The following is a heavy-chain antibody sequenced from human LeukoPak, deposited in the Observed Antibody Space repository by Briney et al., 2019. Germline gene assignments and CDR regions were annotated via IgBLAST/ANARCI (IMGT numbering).Heavy chain of an antibody. V-gene: IGHV3-23*01. Sequence: PAGSLRLSCVASGFTFIDYAMTWVRQGPGKGLEWVSSISSRNGNTFYSDSVKGQFTISRDDSKNAVYLQMNTLRAEDTAAYFCAKDRGPYSGVFASDMWGQGTLVTVSS. D-gene: IGHD1-26*01. J-gene: IGHJ3*02. CDR1: GFTFIDYA. CDR2: ISSRNGNT. CDR3: AKDRGPYSGVFASDM.